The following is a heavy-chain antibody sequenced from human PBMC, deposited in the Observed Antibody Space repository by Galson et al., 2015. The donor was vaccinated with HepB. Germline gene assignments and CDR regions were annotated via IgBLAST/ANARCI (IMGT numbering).Heavy chain of an antibody. J-gene: IGHJ4*02. V-gene: IGHV1-18*01. CDR2: ISAYNGNT. CDR1: GYTFTSYG. CDR3: ARDRPLYGSVEWDYFDY. Sequence: SVKVSCKASGYTFTSYGISWVRQAPGQGLEWMGWISAYNGNTNYAQKLQGRVTMTTDTSTSTAYMELRSLRSDDTAVYYCARDRPLYGSVEWDYFDYWGQGTLVTVSS. D-gene: IGHD3-10*01.